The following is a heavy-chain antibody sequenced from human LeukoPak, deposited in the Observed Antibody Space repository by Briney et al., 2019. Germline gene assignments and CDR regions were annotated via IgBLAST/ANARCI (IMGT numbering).Heavy chain of an antibody. D-gene: IGHD6-13*01. CDR3: AKDRGGSSWFQRIAIDY. J-gene: IGHJ4*02. Sequence: PGGSLRLSCAASGFTFSSYAMSWGRQAPGKGLERGSAISGSGGSTYYADSVKGRFTISRDNSKHTLYLQMNSLRAEDTALYYCAKDRGGSSWFQRIAIDYWGQGTLVTVSS. V-gene: IGHV3-23*01. CDR2: ISGSGGST. CDR1: GFTFSSYA.